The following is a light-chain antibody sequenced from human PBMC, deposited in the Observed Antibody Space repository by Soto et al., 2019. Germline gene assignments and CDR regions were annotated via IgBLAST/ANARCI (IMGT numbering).Light chain of an antibody. CDR2: DAS. Sequence: IQLTQSPSSLAASVGDRVTIACRASKGISSYLGWYQQKPGKAPNLLIYDASTLHSGVPSRFSGGGSGTDFTLTISSLQPEDFATYYCQQVNVYPSTFGGGSKVDVK. V-gene: IGKV1-9*01. CDR1: KGISSY. J-gene: IGKJ4*01. CDR3: QQVNVYPST.